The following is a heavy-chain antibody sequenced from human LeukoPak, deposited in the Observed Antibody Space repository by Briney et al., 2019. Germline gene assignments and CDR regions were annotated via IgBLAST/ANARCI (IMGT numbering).Heavy chain of an antibody. CDR3: ARDASDIVVVPAAIGFDP. CDR2: INPNSGGT. Sequence: ASVKVSCKASGYTFTGYYMHWVRQAPGQGLEWMGWINPNSGGTNYAQKFQGRVTMTRDTPISTAYMELSRLRSDDTAVYYCARDASDIVVVPAAIGFDPWGQGTLVTVSS. J-gene: IGHJ5*02. V-gene: IGHV1-2*02. D-gene: IGHD2-2*01. CDR1: GYTFTGYY.